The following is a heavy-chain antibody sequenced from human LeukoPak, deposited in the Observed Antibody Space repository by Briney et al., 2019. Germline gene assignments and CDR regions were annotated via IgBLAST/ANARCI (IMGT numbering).Heavy chain of an antibody. CDR1: GGSISSYY. CDR2: IYYSGST. D-gene: IGHD3-10*01. J-gene: IGHJ4*02. Sequence: SETLSLTCTVSGGSISSYYWSWIRQPPGKGLEWIGYIYYSGSTNYNPSLKSRVTISVDTSKNQFSLKLSSVTAADVAVYYCTSAGSYWVDSWGQGTLVTVSS. CDR3: TSAGSYWVDS. V-gene: IGHV4-59*08.